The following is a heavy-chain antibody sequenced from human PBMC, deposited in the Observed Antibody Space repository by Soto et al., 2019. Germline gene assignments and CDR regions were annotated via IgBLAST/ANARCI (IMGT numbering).Heavy chain of an antibody. J-gene: IGHJ6*03. V-gene: IGHV3-23*01. D-gene: IGHD6-6*01. Sequence: EVQLLESGGGLVQPGGSLRLSCAASGFTFSSYAMSWVRQAPGKGLEWVSTVTGNGGRTNYADSVKGRFTIARDTSKNALYLHMNSLRAEDTAVYYCAKAGSSSSHYYMDVWGKGTTVTVSS. CDR3: AKAGSSSSHYYMDV. CDR2: VTGNGGRT. CDR1: GFTFSSYA.